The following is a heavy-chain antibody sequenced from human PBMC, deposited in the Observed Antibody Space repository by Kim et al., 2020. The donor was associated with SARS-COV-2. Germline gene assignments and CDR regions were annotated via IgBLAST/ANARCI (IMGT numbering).Heavy chain of an antibody. D-gene: IGHD2-2*01. CDR2: ISGSGGKT. CDR3: AKTHAHFIVIIPAEHPNPAAFDV. Sequence: GGSLRLSCAASGFSFSKYAMSWVRQAPGKGLEWVSSISGSGGKTYYADSVKGRFTISRDNSQNTQYLQMNSLRAEDTAIYYCAKTHAHFIVIIPAEHPNPAAFDVWGQGRMVTVPS. V-gene: IGHV3-23*01. CDR1: GFSFSKYA. J-gene: IGHJ3*01.